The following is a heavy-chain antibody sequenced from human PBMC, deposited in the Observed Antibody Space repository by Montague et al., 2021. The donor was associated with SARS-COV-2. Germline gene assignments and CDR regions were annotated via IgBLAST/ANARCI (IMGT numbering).Heavy chain of an antibody. CDR3: AREVVGVKTTWLDT. CDR1: GVSVSSNNYY. CDR2: IYFSGNT. J-gene: IGHJ5*02. V-gene: IGHV4-61*03. Sequence: SETLSLTCSVSGVSVSSNNYYWTWIRQPPGKGLEWIGYIYFSGNTFLNPSLESRVTTSIDTSKNHFSLRLTSVTTADTAVYYCAREVVGVKTTWLDTWGQGTMVTVSS. D-gene: IGHD3-16*01.